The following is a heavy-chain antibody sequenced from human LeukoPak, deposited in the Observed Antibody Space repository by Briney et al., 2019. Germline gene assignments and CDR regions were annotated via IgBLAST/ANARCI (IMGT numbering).Heavy chain of an antibody. Sequence: GGSLRLSCAASGFTFSNYGMHWVRQAPGKGLEWVALIWYDGSNKYYADSVMGRFTISRDNSKNTLYLQMNSLRAEDTAVYYCAGSYYNVFDYWGQGTLVTASS. CDR1: GFTFSNYG. CDR3: AGSYYNVFDY. J-gene: IGHJ4*02. D-gene: IGHD3-10*01. V-gene: IGHV3-33*01. CDR2: IWYDGSNK.